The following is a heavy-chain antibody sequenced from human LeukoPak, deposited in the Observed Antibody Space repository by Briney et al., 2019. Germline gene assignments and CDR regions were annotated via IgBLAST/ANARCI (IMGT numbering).Heavy chain of an antibody. D-gene: IGHD2-8*01. CDR1: GGSISSYY. V-gene: IGHV4-59*03. J-gene: IGHJ4*02. CDR3: AVMGISSPSDY. Sequence: SETLSLTCTVSGGSISSYYWSWIRQPPGRGLEWIGYIYYSGSTKYNPSLKSRVTISVDTSKNQFSLKLRSVTAADTAVYYCAVMGISSPSDYWGQGTLVTVSS. CDR2: IYYSGST.